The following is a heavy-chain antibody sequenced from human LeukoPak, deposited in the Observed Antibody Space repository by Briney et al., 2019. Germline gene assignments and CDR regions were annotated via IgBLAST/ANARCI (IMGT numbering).Heavy chain of an antibody. Sequence: QPGASLRLSCAASGFTFSTFAMNWVRQAPGKGLEGVSTISDAAGTTYYADSVGGRFTISRDNSKNTLYLQMNSLRAEDTAVYYCAKGEFWSAYYNWGQGTLVTVSS. D-gene: IGHD3-3*01. CDR3: AKGEFWSAYYN. J-gene: IGHJ4*02. CDR2: ISDAAGTT. V-gene: IGHV3-23*01. CDR1: GFTFSTFA.